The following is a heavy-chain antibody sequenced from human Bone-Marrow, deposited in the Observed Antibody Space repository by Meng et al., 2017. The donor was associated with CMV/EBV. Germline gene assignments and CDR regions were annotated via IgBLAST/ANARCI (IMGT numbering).Heavy chain of an antibody. CDR3: ARVQWNQLLFDAFDI. J-gene: IGHJ3*02. Sequence: ASVKVSCKASGYTFTSYDINWVRQATGQGLEWMGWMNPNSGNTGYAQKFQGRVTITRNTSISTAYMELSSLRSEDTAVYYCARVQWNQLLFDAFDIWGQGTMVTVSS. V-gene: IGHV1-8*03. CDR2: MNPNSGNT. D-gene: IGHD2-2*01. CDR1: GYTFTSYD.